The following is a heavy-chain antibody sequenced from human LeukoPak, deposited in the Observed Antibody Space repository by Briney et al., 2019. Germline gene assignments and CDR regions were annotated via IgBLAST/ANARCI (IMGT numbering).Heavy chain of an antibody. CDR1: GFTFSRYE. Sequence: GGSLRLSCAASGFTFSRYEMNWVRQAPGKGLEWVSYISASTTTTYYGDSVKGRFTISRDNAKNSLHLQMSSLRDEDTAIYYCAKATDTYGYLFDQWGQGTLVTVSS. CDR3: AKATDTYGYLFDQ. CDR2: ISASTTTT. D-gene: IGHD5-18*01. J-gene: IGHJ4*02. V-gene: IGHV3-48*03.